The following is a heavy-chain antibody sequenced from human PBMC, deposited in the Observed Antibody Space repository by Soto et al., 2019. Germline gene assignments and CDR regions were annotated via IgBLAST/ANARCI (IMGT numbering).Heavy chain of an antibody. D-gene: IGHD7-27*01. Sequence: SETLSLTCTVSGGSISSSSYYWGWIRQPPGKGLEWIGSIYYSGSTYYNPSLKSRVTISVDTSKNQFSLKLSSVTAADTAVYYCARHDRTGDQGFDYFDYWGQGTLVTVSS. CDR2: IYYSGST. CDR3: ARHDRTGDQGFDYFDY. CDR1: GGSISSSSYY. V-gene: IGHV4-39*01. J-gene: IGHJ4*02.